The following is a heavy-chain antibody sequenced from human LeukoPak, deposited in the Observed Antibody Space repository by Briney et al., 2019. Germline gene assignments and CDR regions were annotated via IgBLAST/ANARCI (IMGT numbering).Heavy chain of an antibody. V-gene: IGHV3-21*04. J-gene: IGHJ6*02. CDR2: ISSSSSYI. Sequence: SGGSLRLSCAASGFTFSSYSMNWVRQAPGKGLEWVSSISSSSSYIYYADSVKGRFTISRDNAKNSLYLQMNSLRAEDTAIYFCAKDFAISLRFGEDYYGMDVWGQGTTVTVSS. CDR1: GFTFSSYS. D-gene: IGHD3-10*01. CDR3: AKDFAISLRFGEDYYGMDV.